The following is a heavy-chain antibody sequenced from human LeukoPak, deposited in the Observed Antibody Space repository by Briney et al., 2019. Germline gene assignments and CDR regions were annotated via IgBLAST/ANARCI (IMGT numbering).Heavy chain of an antibody. V-gene: IGHV5-51*01. CDR2: IYPGDSDT. Sequence: PGESLKISCKGSGYSFTSYWIGWVRQMPGKGLEWMVIIYPGDSDTRYSPSFQGQVTISAEQSISTAYLQWSSLKASDTAMYYCASHYQGSGSYYDLGWFDPWGQGTLVTVSS. J-gene: IGHJ5*02. CDR3: ASHYQGSGSYYDLGWFDP. D-gene: IGHD3-10*01. CDR1: GYSFTSYW.